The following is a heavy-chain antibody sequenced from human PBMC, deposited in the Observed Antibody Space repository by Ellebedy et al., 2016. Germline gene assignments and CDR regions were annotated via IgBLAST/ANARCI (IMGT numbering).Heavy chain of an antibody. CDR2: IYYSGST. Sequence: SETLSLTCTVSGGSISSGGYYWGWIRQHPGKGLEWIGYIYYSGSTYYNPSLKSRVTISEDTSKNRFSLHLSSVTAADTAVYYCAKDHYYDSSGPFGYWGQGTLVTVSS. CDR3: AKDHYYDSSGPFGY. J-gene: IGHJ4*02. CDR1: GGSISSGGYY. V-gene: IGHV4-31*03. D-gene: IGHD3-22*01.